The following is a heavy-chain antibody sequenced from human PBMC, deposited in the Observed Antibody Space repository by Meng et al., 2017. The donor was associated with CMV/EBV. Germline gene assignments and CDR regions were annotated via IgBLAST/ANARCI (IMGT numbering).Heavy chain of an antibody. CDR3: AREAIVGAASDY. Sequence: GGSLRLSCAASGFTFGDYGMSGVRQAPGKGLEWVSHINWSGGSTGYVDSVKGRFTIFRDNAKNSLYLQMNSLRVEGTAFYYCAREAIVGAASDYWGQGTLVTVSS. D-gene: IGHD1-26*01. CDR2: INWSGGST. CDR1: GFTFGDYG. J-gene: IGHJ4*02. V-gene: IGHV3-20*04.